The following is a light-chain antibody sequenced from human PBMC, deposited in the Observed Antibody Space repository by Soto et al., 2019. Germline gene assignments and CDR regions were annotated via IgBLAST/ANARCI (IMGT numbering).Light chain of an antibody. Sequence: DIVMTQSPATLSVSPGERATLSCRASQSVTSNLAWYQQKPGQAPRLLIYAASTRATGIPTRFRGSGSGTEFTLTINGLQSEDFAVYYCQQYTDWPALTFGGGTKVE. CDR2: AAS. J-gene: IGKJ4*01. CDR1: QSVTSN. V-gene: IGKV3-15*01. CDR3: QQYTDWPALT.